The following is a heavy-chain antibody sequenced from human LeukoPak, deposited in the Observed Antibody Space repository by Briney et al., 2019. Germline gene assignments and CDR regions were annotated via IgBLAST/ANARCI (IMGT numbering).Heavy chain of an antibody. V-gene: IGHV4-59*01. CDR1: GGSISDYY. J-gene: IGHJ3*02. Sequence: SETLSLTCTVSGGSISDYYWSWMRQPPGKGLEWIGYIYYSGRTNYNPSLKSRVSISVDASKNQFSLKLSSVTAADTAVYYCARDFRGSVDAFDIWGQGTMVAVSS. CDR2: IYYSGRT. CDR3: ARDFRGSVDAFDI.